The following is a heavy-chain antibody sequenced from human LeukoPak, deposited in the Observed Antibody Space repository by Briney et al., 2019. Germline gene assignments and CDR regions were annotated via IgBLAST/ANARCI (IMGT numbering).Heavy chain of an antibody. Sequence: GGSLRLSCAASGFTFAVYTMQWARHPPGEALEWVSLISWDGTTTFYSRSLKGRFTISRDNSKGFLYLQMNSLRTEDTALYYCAKYIGTNTNGYDFGFWGQGTLVTVSS. CDR3: AKYIGTNTNGYDFGF. D-gene: IGHD2-8*01. CDR1: GFTFAVYT. V-gene: IGHV3-43*01. CDR2: ISWDGTTT. J-gene: IGHJ4*02.